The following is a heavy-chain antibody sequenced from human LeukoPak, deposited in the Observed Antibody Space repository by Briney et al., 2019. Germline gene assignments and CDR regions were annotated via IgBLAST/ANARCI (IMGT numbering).Heavy chain of an antibody. J-gene: IGHJ4*02. Sequence: PVGSLTLSCSVSGFTFSSYSMSCVRQPQGGGRGWGSAISGGGGSTYYADSVKGRFTISRDNSKNTLYLQMNSLRAEDTAVYYCANGKHSGYWHPYYFDYWGQGTLVTVSS. CDR2: ISGGGGST. CDR1: GFTFSSYS. V-gene: IGHV3-23*01. CDR3: ANGKHSGYWHPYYFDY. D-gene: IGHD3-22*01.